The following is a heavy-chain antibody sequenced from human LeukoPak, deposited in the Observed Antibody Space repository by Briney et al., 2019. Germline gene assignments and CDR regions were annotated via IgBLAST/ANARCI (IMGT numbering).Heavy chain of an antibody. J-gene: IGHJ4*02. D-gene: IGHD3-3*01. V-gene: IGHV3-74*01. CDR1: TFTFSRYW. CDR3: ARDRAAFGVGQVGY. Sequence: GGSLRLSCAASTFTFSRYWMHWVRQAPGKGLVWVSRINSDGTNTYYADSVKGRFTISRDTTKNTLYLQMNSLRTEDTAVYYCARDRAAFGVGQVGYWGQGTLVTVSS. CDR2: INSDGTNT.